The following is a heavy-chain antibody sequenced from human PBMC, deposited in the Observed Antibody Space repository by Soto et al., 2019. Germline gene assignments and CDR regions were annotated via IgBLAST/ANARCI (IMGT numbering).Heavy chain of an antibody. J-gene: IGHJ4*02. CDR3: ASQPRITVGRDRYLDY. CDR1: GFTFRTYA. V-gene: IGHV3-23*01. Sequence: GGSLRLSCAASGFTFRTYAMSWVRQAPGKGLEWVSGISGSGGNTYYADSVKGRFTISRDNSKNTLYLQMNSLRAEDTAVYYCASQPRITVGRDRYLDYWGQGTLVTVSS. CDR2: ISGSGGNT. D-gene: IGHD3-10*01.